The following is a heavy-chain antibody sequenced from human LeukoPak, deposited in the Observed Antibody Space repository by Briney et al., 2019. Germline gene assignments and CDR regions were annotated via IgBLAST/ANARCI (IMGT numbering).Heavy chain of an antibody. CDR3: AKDILRTVTTLQPDY. V-gene: IGHV3-9*01. J-gene: IGHJ4*02. Sequence: GRSLRLSCAASGFTFDDYAMHWVRQAPGKGLEWVPGISWNSGSIGYADSVKGRFTISRDNAKNSLYLQMNSLRAEDTALYYCAKDILRTVTTLQPDYWGQGTLVTVSS. D-gene: IGHD4-17*01. CDR2: ISWNSGSI. CDR1: GFTFDDYA.